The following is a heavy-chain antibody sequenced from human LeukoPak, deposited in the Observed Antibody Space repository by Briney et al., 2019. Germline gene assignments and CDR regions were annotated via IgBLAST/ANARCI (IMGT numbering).Heavy chain of an antibody. Sequence: SETLSRTCAVSGDSISSYYWSWIRQPPGKGLEWIGYVYYSGSTNYNPSLKSRLTISVDTSKNQFSLKLNSVTAADTAVYYCVRHTSYGHFDFWGQGTLVTVSS. CDR3: VRHTSYGHFDF. D-gene: IGHD3-10*01. CDR2: VYYSGST. J-gene: IGHJ4*02. CDR1: GDSISSYY. V-gene: IGHV4-59*08.